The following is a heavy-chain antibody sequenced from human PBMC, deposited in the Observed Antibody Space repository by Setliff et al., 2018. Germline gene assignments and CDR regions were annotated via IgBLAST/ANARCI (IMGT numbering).Heavy chain of an antibody. V-gene: IGHV1-69*05. Sequence: SVKVSCKASGATFSSHGISWVRQAPGQGLEWMGGTIPMFGTTEYAQKFQGRLTIITDGSTNTAFMQLSSLRSDDTAVYYCVREGVDSRSSTDYRYYMDVWGKGTTGTVSS. D-gene: IGHD3-22*01. CDR2: TIPMFGTT. CDR1: GATFSSHG. J-gene: IGHJ6*03. CDR3: VREGVDSRSSTDYRYYMDV.